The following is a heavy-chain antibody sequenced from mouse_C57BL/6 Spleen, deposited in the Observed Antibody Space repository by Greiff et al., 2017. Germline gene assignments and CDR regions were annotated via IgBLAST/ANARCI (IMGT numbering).Heavy chain of an antibody. CDR3: ARPHDGYDDGFAY. CDR1: GYTFTSYD. J-gene: IGHJ3*01. Sequence: QVQLQQSGPELVKPGASVKLSCKASGYTFTSYDINWVKQRPGQGLEWIGWIYPRDGSTKYNEKFKGKATLTVDTSSSTAYMELHSLTSEDSAVYFCARPHDGYDDGFAYWGQGSLVTVSA. D-gene: IGHD2-2*01. V-gene: IGHV1-85*01. CDR2: IYPRDGST.